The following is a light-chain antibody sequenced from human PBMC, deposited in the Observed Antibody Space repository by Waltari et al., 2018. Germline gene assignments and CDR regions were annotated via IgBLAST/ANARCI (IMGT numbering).Light chain of an antibody. Sequence: SCRASQSVGCLLAWDQQNPGQAPRLLIYGAASRATGIPDRFIGSGSGTEFSLTISGLEPEDSAVYYCQHYLRLPVAFGQGTKVEIK. CDR3: QHYLRLPVA. CDR1: QSVGCL. V-gene: IGKV3-20*01. CDR2: GAA. J-gene: IGKJ1*01.